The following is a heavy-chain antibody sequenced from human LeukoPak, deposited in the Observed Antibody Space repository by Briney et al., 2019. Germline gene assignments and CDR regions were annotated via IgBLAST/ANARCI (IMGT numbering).Heavy chain of an antibody. D-gene: IGHD2-15*01. Sequence: PSETLSLTCTVSGGSISSGDYYWSWIRQPPGKGLEWIGYIYYSGSTYYNPSLKSRVTISVATSKNQFSLKLSSVTAADTAVYYCARGPVVVVADNWFDPWGQGTLVTVSS. CDR3: ARGPVVVVADNWFDP. J-gene: IGHJ5*02. V-gene: IGHV4-30-4*01. CDR2: IYYSGST. CDR1: GGSISSGDYY.